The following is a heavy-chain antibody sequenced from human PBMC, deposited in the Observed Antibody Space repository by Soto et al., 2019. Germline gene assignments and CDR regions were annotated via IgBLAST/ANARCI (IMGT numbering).Heavy chain of an antibody. D-gene: IGHD6-19*01. CDR3: AKDHGSSGWAHYFFDY. Sequence: EVQLLESGGGLVQPGGSLRLSCAASGFTFSSYGMSWVRQRPGTGLEWVSAISGTGGNTYHTDSVRGRFTVSRDNTKNALYLQMNSLRADDTAVYYCAKDHGSSGWAHYFFDYFGQGTLVTVSS. J-gene: IGHJ4*02. CDR2: ISGTGGNT. V-gene: IGHV3-23*01. CDR1: GFTFSSYG.